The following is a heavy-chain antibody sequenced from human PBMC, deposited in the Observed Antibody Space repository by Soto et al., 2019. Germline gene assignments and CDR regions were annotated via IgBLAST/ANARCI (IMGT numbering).Heavy chain of an antibody. V-gene: IGHV4-39*01. CDR3: ARFYGSGNYYYYGMDV. D-gene: IGHD3-10*01. CDR2: IYYSGST. J-gene: IGHJ6*02. CDR1: GGSISSSSYY. Sequence: SETLSLTCTVSGGSISSSSYYWGWIRQPPGKGLEWIGSIYYSGSTYYNPSLKSRVTISVDTSKNQLTLKLSYMTAADTAVYYCARFYGSGNYYYYGMDVWGQGTTVT.